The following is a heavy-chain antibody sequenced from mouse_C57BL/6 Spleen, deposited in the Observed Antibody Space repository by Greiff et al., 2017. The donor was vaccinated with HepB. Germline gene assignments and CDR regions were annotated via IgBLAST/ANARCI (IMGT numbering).Heavy chain of an antibody. CDR1: GYTFTSYW. CDR2: IHPNSGST. D-gene: IGHD1-1*01. J-gene: IGHJ1*03. V-gene: IGHV1-64*01. CDR3: ARSGGSSRDWYFDV. Sequence: VQLQQPGAELVKPGASVKLSCKASGYTFTSYWMHWVKQRPGQGLEWIGMIHPNSGSTNYNEKFKSKATLTVDKSSSTAYMQLSSLTSEDSAVYYCARSGGSSRDWYFDVWGTGTTVTVSS.